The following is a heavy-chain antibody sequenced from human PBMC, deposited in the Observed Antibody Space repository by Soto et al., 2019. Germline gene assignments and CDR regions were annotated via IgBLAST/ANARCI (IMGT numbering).Heavy chain of an antibody. Sequence: PSETLSLTCTVSGGFISSYYWSWIRQPPGKGLEWIGYIHYSGSTNYSPPLKSRVTISLDTSKDQFSLKLSSVTAADTAVYYCARTSYYYDTSGYYSYYFDSWGQGTLVTVSS. CDR1: GGFISSYY. CDR3: ARTSYYYDTSGYYSYYFDS. CDR2: IHYSGST. V-gene: IGHV4-59*01. J-gene: IGHJ4*02. D-gene: IGHD3-22*01.